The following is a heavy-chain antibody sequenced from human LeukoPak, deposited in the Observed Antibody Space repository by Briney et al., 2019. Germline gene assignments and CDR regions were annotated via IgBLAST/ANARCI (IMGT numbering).Heavy chain of an antibody. V-gene: IGHV3-23*01. CDR1: GFTFSSYA. J-gene: IGHJ6*02. Sequence: GGSLRLSCAASGFTFSSYAMSWVRQAPGKGLEWVSAISGSGGSTYYADSVKGRFTISRDNSKNTLYLQMNSLRVEDTAIYYCAKDSRYYYYGLDVWGQGTTVTVSS. CDR2: ISGSGGST. CDR3: AKDSRYYYYGLDV.